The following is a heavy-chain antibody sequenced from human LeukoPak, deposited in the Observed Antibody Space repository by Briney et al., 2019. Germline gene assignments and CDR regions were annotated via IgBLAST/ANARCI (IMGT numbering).Heavy chain of an antibody. CDR3: ARVYDYVWGSYRHIKNAFDI. V-gene: IGHV3-7*01. Sequence: GGSLRLSCAASGFTFSSYWMTWVRQAPGKGLEWVANIKQDGSEKFYVDSVKGRFTISRDNAKNSLYLQMNSLRAEDTAVYYCARVYDYVWGSYRHIKNAFDIWGQGTMVTVSS. D-gene: IGHD3-16*02. CDR2: IKQDGSEK. CDR1: GFTFSSYW. J-gene: IGHJ3*02.